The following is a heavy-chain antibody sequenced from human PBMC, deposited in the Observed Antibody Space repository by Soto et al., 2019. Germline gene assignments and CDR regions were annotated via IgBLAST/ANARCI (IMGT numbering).Heavy chain of an antibody. D-gene: IGHD6-6*01. J-gene: IGHJ3*02. CDR2: ISSSSSTI. V-gene: IGHV3-48*04. CDR1: GFTFSSYS. CDR3: ARECGIWGIAARDAFDI. Sequence: GGSLRLSCAASGFTFSSYSMNWVRQAPGKGLEWVSYISSSSSTIYYADSVKGRFTISRDNAKNSLYLQMNSLRAEDTAVYYCARECGIWGIAARDAFDIWGQGTMVTVSS.